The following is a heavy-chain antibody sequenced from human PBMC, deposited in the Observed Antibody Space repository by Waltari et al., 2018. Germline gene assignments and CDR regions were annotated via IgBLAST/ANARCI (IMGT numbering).Heavy chain of an antibody. Sequence: QVQLVQSGAEVKKPGSSVKVSCKASGGTFSSYAISGVRQARGQGLEWMGGIIPIFGTANYAQKFQGRVTITADESTSTAYMELSSLRSEDTAVYYCARGNIAVAGRAPYYFDYWGQGTLVTVSS. J-gene: IGHJ4*02. CDR1: GGTFSSYA. D-gene: IGHD6-19*01. CDR2: IIPIFGTA. V-gene: IGHV1-69*01. CDR3: ARGNIAVAGRAPYYFDY.